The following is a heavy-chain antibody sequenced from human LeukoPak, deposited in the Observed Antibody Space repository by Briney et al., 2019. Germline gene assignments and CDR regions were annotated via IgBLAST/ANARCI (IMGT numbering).Heavy chain of an antibody. CDR1: GYSFIAYN. CDR3: ARYPKVAAYFDC. CDR2: INPNSGGT. D-gene: IGHD2-15*01. V-gene: IGHV1-2*02. J-gene: IGHJ4*02. Sequence: ASVKVSCKASGYSFIAYNMHWVRQAPGQGLEWMGWINPNSGGTNYAQKFQGRVTMTRDTSISTAYMEVSRLRSDDTAVYYCARYPKVAAYFDCWGQGTLVTVSS.